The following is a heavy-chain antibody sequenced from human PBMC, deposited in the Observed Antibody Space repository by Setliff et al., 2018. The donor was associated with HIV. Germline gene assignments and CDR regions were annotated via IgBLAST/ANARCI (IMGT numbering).Heavy chain of an antibody. Sequence: SVKVSCKASGGTFSSYTISWVRQAPGQGLEWMGGIIPIFGTTNYAQKFQGRVTITTDESTSTAYMELSSLRSEDTAVYYCARGGEVGATSKSGIGAFDIWGQGTMVTVSS. CDR2: IIPIFGTT. D-gene: IGHD1-26*01. CDR3: ARGGEVGATSKSGIGAFDI. CDR1: GGTFSSYT. J-gene: IGHJ3*02. V-gene: IGHV1-69*05.